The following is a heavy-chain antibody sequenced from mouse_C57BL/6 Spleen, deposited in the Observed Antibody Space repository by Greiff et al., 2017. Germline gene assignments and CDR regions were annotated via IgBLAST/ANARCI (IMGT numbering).Heavy chain of an antibody. CDR2: IYPGDGDT. J-gene: IGHJ4*01. Sequence: QVQLQQSGAELVKPGASVKISCKASGYAFSSYLMNWVKQRPGKGLEWIGQIYPGDGDTNYNGKFKGKATLTADKSSSTAYMPLSSLTSEDSAVYFCAKSYDGAMDYWGQGTSVTVSS. V-gene: IGHV1-80*01. CDR3: AKSYDGAMDY. D-gene: IGHD2-3*01. CDR1: GYAFSSYL.